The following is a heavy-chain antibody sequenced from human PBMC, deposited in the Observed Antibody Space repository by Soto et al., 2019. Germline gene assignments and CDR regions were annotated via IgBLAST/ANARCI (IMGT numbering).Heavy chain of an antibody. V-gene: IGHV3-23*01. CDR2: ISGSGERT. D-gene: IGHD3-16*01. CDR1: GFRFSSFA. Sequence: EVQLLESGGGLVQPGGSLRLSCAASGFRFSSFAMSWVRQAPGKGLEWVSTISGSGERTDYTDSVKGRVTISRDDSKNTLFLQMNSQRAEDTAVYHCAKQLGYYHYYAMDVWGQGTTVIVSS. CDR3: AKQLGYYHYYAMDV. J-gene: IGHJ6*02.